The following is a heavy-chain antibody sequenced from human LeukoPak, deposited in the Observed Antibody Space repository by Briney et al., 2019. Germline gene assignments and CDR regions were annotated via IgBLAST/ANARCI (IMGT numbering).Heavy chain of an antibody. CDR2: ISYSGSTT. CDR3: ARAGPPAFDP. V-gene: IGHV3-48*03. J-gene: IGHJ5*02. Sequence: QTGGSLRLSCAASGFTFTNFEMNGVRQAPGKGLEWVSYISYSGSTTSYADSVKGRFTISRDNAKNSLYLQMNSLRAEDTAVYYCARAGPPAFDPWGQGTLVTVSS. CDR1: GFTFTNFE.